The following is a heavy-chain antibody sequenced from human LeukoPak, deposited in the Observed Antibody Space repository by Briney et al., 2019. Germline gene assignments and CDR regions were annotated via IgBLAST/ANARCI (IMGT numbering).Heavy chain of an antibody. Sequence: ASVKVSCKASGYTFTSYDINWVRQATGQGLEWMGWMNPNSGNTGYAQKFQGRVTMTRNTSISTAYMELSSLRSEDTAVYYCARDSPLMATSPNPFDYWGQGTLVTVSS. D-gene: IGHD5-24*01. CDR1: GYTFTSYD. J-gene: IGHJ4*02. V-gene: IGHV1-8*01. CDR3: ARDSPLMATSPNPFDY. CDR2: MNPNSGNT.